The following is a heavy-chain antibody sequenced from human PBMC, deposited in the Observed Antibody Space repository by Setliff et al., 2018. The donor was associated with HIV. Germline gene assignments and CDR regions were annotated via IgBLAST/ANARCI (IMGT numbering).Heavy chain of an antibody. V-gene: IGHV1-18*01. J-gene: IGHJ6*03. CDR3: ARLSIPAYYYMDV. CDR2: ISTYTGNT. Sequence: ASVKVSCKASGYTFTNYRITWVRQAPGQGLAWMGWISTYTGNTNYAQKFQGRVTMTTDTSTSTAYMELRNLTSDDTAVYYCARLSIPAYYYMDVWGKGTTVTVSS. CDR1: GYTFTNYR. D-gene: IGHD2-21*01.